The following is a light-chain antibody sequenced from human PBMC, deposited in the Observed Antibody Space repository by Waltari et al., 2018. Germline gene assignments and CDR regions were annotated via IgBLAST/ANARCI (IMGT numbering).Light chain of an antibody. J-gene: IGLJ3*02. CDR3: AAWDASLFAWV. CDR2: GNN. CDR1: SSNIGSSP. V-gene: IGLV1-44*01. Sequence: QSVLTQPPSASGAPGQRVILSCSVSSSNIGSSPVTWYQHRPGAAPQLLIAGNNQRPSGVPDRFSGSTSGTSASLAISGLQSEDEADYYCAAWDASLFAWVFGGGTRLTVL.